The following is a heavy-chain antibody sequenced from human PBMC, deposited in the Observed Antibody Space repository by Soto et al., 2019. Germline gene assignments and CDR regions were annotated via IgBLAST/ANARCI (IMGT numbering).Heavy chain of an antibody. J-gene: IGHJ4*02. CDR3: ARGKDMVRGVIIEYYFDY. D-gene: IGHD3-10*01. CDR1: GGTFSSYA. CDR2: IIPIFGTA. Sequence: ASVKVSCKASGGTFSSYAISWVRQAPGQGLEWMGGIIPIFGTANYAQKFQGRVTITADKSTSTAYMELSSLRSEDTAVYYCARGKDMVRGVIIEYYFDYWGQGTLVTVSS. V-gene: IGHV1-69*06.